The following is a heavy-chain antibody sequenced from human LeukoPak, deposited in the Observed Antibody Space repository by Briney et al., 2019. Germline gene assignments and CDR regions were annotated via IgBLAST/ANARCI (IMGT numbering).Heavy chain of an antibody. CDR1: GNSISSGDYY. J-gene: IGHJ4*02. D-gene: IGHD6-13*01. CDR3: ARRGIAAAEDFDY. CDR2: IYTSGST. V-gene: IGHV4-61*02. Sequence: SQTLSLTCTVSGNSISSGDYYWSWIRQPAGKGLEWIGRIYTSGSTNYNPSLKSRVTISGDTSKNQFSLRLSSVTAADTAVYYCARRGIAAAEDFDYWGQGTLVTVSS.